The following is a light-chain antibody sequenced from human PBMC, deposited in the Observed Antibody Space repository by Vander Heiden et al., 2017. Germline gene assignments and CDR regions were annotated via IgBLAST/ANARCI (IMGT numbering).Light chain of an antibody. CDR1: QSISSW. J-gene: IGKJ1*01. CDR2: DAS. CDR3: QQYNSSSPET. Sequence: DIQMTQSPSTLSASVGDRVTLTCRASQSISSWLAWYQQKPGKAPKLLIYDASSWASGVPSRFSGSGSGTEFTLTISSLQPDDFAAYYCQQYNSSSPETFGQGTKLEIK. V-gene: IGKV1-5*01.